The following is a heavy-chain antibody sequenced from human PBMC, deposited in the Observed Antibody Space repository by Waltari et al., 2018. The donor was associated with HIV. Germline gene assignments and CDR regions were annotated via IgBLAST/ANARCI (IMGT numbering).Heavy chain of an antibody. CDR2: FYYSGST. CDR1: GGSISSYY. J-gene: IGHJ2*01. V-gene: IGHV4-59*01. CDR3: ARMSVSTYGLVNWFFDL. D-gene: IGHD3-10*01. Sequence: QVQLQESGPGLVKPSETLSLTCTVSGGSISSYYWSWIRQPPGKGPEWIGYFYYSGSTNCNPPLKGRVTISVDTSKNLCYLKLSSVTAAETAVYYCARMSVSTYGLVNWFFDLWGRGTLVTVS.